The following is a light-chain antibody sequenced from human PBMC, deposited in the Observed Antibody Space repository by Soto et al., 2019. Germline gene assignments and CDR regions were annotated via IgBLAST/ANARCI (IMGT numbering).Light chain of an antibody. Sequence: EIVLTQSPATLSLSPGERATLSCRASQSISYNLACYQQKPGQAPRLLIYDASNRATGVPARFSGSGSGTDFTLIISSLEPEDFAVYYCQQRGDWPLYTFGQGSRLEIK. CDR3: QQRGDWPLYT. J-gene: IGKJ2*01. V-gene: IGKV3-11*01. CDR1: QSISYN. CDR2: DAS.